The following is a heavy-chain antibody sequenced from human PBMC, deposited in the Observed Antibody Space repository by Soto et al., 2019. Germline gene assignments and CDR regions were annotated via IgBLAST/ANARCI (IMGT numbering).Heavy chain of an antibody. CDR3: SRRAPEGFDP. J-gene: IGHJ5*02. CDR2: VNYSGNT. CDR1: GGSLGSSAYY. V-gene: IGHV4-39*01. Sequence: SETLSLTCAASGGSLGSSAYYWGWIRQAPGKGLEWVGSVNYSGNTYYNPSLKSRVTISVDTSRNQLSLKLSSVTAADTALYYCSRRAPEGFDPWGQGTLVTVSS.